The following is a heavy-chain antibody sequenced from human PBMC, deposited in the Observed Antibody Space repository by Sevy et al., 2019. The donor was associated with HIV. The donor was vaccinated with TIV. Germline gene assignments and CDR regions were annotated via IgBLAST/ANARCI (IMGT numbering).Heavy chain of an antibody. CDR1: GFTFSSYS. CDR3: LVGARDYYYGMDV. CDR2: ISSNSSYI. V-gene: IGHV3-21*01. J-gene: IGHJ6*02. Sequence: GGSLRLSCAASGFTFSSYSMNWVRQAPGKGLEWVSSISSNSSYIYYADSVKGRFTISRDNAKNSLYLQMNSLRAEDTAVYYCLVGARDYYYGMDVWGQGTTVTVSS. D-gene: IGHD1-26*01.